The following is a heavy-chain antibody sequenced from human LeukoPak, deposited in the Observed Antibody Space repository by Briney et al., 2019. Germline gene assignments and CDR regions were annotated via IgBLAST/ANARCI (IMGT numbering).Heavy chain of an antibody. D-gene: IGHD4-11*01. CDR1: GFTFSDYY. J-gene: IGHJ1*01. V-gene: IGHV3-11*04. CDR3: ATYSILNAREFRY. Sequence: GGSLRLSCAASGFTFSDYYMSWIRQAPGKGLEWVSYISSSGSTIYYTDSVKGRFTISRDNAKNSLYLQMNSLGADDTAVYYCATYSILNAREFRYWGQGTLVTVTS. CDR2: ISSSGSTI.